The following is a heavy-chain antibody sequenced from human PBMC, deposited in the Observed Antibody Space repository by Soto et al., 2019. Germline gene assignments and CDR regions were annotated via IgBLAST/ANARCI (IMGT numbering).Heavy chain of an antibody. CDR1: GYTFTGYY. CDR2: INPNSGGT. Sequence: ASVKVSCKASGYTFTGYYMHWVRQAPGQGLEWMGWINPNSGGTNYAQKFQGWVTMTRDTSISTAYMELSRLRSDDTAVYYCAKSIIQQQWLVQMFFDYWGQGTLVTVSS. J-gene: IGHJ4*02. V-gene: IGHV1-2*04. CDR3: AKSIIQQQWLVQMFFDY. D-gene: IGHD6-19*01.